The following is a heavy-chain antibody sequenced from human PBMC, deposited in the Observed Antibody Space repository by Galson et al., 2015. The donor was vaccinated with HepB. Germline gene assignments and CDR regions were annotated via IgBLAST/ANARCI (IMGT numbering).Heavy chain of an antibody. V-gene: IGHV1-58*01. Sequence: SVKVSCKASGFTFTSSAVQWVRQARGQRLEWIGWIVVGSGNTNYAQKFQERVTITRDMSTSTAYMELSSLRSEDTAVYYCAAAGGYSSGWYGVLDYFDYWGQGTLVTVSS. CDR3: AAAGGYSSGWYGVLDYFDY. CDR2: IVVGSGNT. J-gene: IGHJ4*02. CDR1: GFTFTSSA. D-gene: IGHD6-19*01.